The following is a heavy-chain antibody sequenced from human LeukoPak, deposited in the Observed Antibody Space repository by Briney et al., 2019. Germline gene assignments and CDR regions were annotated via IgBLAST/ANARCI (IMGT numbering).Heavy chain of an antibody. CDR1: GFTFSDYY. CDR2: ISSSGTTI. CDR3: ARDPIGNDYGMDV. Sequence: GGSLRLSCAASGFTFSDYYMSWIRQAPGKGLEWLLYISSSGTTIYYADSVKARFTISRDNAKNSLYLQMNSLTAEDTAIYYCARDPIGNDYGMDVWGQGTTVSVS. J-gene: IGHJ6*02. V-gene: IGHV3-11*01. D-gene: IGHD1-1*01.